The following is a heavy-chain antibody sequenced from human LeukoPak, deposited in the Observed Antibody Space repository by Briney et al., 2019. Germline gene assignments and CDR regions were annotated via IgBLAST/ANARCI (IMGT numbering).Heavy chain of an antibody. D-gene: IGHD1-26*01. CDR3: AHSGTRDYYYGMDV. V-gene: IGHV4-61*02. Sequence: PSQTLSLTCTVSGGSISSGSYYWSWIRQPAGKGLEWIVRIYTSGSTNYNPSLKSRVTISVDTSKNQFSLKLSSVTAADTAVYYCAHSGTRDYYYGMDVWGQGTTVTVSS. CDR1: GGSISSGSYY. CDR2: IYTSGST. J-gene: IGHJ6*02.